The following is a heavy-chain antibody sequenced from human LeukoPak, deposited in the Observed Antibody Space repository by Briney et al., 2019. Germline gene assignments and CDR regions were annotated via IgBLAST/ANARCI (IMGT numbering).Heavy chain of an antibody. V-gene: IGHV3-7*01. CDR1: GFTFSGNW. D-gene: IGHD2-15*01. CDR3: ASASGPSNWFDP. J-gene: IGHJ5*02. CDR2: IKQDGSEK. Sequence: GGSLGLSCAASGFTFSGNWLSWVRQAPGKGREGVANIKQDGSEKYYVDSVKGRFTISRDNAKNSLYLQMNSLRAEDTAVYYCASASGPSNWFDPWGQGTLVTVSS.